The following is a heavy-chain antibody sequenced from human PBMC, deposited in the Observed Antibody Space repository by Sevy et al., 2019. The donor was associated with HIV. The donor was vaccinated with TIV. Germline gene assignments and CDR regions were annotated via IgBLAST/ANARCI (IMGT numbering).Heavy chain of an antibody. CDR2: IYHSGST. Sequence: SETLSLTCAVSGYSISSGYYWGWIRQPPGKGLEWIGSIYHSGSTYYNPSLKSRVTISVDTSKNQFSLKLSSVTAADTAVYYCACISPPSTMVRGEGRFDPWGQGTLVTVSS. D-gene: IGHD3-10*01. CDR1: GYSISSGYY. J-gene: IGHJ5*02. CDR3: ACISPPSTMVRGEGRFDP. V-gene: IGHV4-38-2*01.